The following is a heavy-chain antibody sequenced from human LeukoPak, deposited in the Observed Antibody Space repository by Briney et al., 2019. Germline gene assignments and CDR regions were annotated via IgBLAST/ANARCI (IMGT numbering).Heavy chain of an antibody. Sequence: ASVKVSCKASGYTFTAYYIHWVRQAPGQGLEWMGWINPNSGGTNYAQKFQGRVAMTRDPSISTAYMELSRLRSDDTAVYYCARVAGHYYDRAFDMWGQGTMVTVSS. CDR1: GYTFTAYY. CDR2: INPNSGGT. CDR3: ARVAGHYYDRAFDM. J-gene: IGHJ3*02. V-gene: IGHV1-2*02. D-gene: IGHD3-22*01.